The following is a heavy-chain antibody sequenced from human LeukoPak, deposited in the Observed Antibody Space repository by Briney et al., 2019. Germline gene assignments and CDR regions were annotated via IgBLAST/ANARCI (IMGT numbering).Heavy chain of an antibody. CDR2: IRHDESKT. CDR1: GLIFSSYG. V-gene: IGHV3-30*02. J-gene: IGHJ6*03. Sequence: GGSLRLSCAASGLIFSSYGMHWVRQAPGEGLEWVAYIRHDESKTFYADSVKGRFTISRDSSKNTLYLQMHSLRAEDTALYYCAKPVIPSAYQGTYYMDVWGKGTTATVSS. D-gene: IGHD3-16*01. CDR3: AKPVIPSAYQGTYYMDV.